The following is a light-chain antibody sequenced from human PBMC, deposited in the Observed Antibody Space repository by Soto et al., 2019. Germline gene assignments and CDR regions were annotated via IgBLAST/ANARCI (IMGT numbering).Light chain of an antibody. Sequence: QSVLTQPASVSGSPGQSIAISCTGTSSDVGGYNYVSWYQQHPGKAPKLMIYELSNRPSGVSNRFSGSKSGNTASLTISGLQAEDEADYYCSSYTSSSTLLYVVGTGTKVTVL. V-gene: IGLV2-14*01. CDR1: SSDVGGYNY. CDR3: SSYTSSSTLLYV. J-gene: IGLJ1*01. CDR2: ELS.